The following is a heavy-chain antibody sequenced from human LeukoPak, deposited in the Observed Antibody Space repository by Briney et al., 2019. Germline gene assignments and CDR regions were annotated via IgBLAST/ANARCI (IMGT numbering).Heavy chain of an antibody. J-gene: IGHJ4*02. Sequence: GGSLRLSCSASGFTFSSYAMHWVRQAPGKGLEWVAVIWSDGSNKYYSDSVKGRFTISRDNSKNTLDLQMNSLRAEDTAVYYCAREYSRYFDYWGQGTLVTVSS. CDR1: GFTFSSYA. D-gene: IGHD1-26*01. CDR2: IWSDGSNK. CDR3: AREYSRYFDY. V-gene: IGHV3-33*08.